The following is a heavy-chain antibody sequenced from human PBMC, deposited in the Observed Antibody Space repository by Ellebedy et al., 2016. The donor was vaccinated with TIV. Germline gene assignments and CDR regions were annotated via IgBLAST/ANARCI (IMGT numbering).Heavy chain of an antibody. CDR3: AKGDHSGYYQG. V-gene: IGHV3-43*02. Sequence: PGGSLRLSCAASGFTFDDYAMHWVRQAPGKGLEWVSLISGDGGSTYYADSVKGRFTISRDNSKNSLYLQMNSLRAEDTAVYYCAKGDHSGYYQGWGQGTLVTVSS. D-gene: IGHD3-22*01. CDR2: ISGDGGST. J-gene: IGHJ4*02. CDR1: GFTFDDYA.